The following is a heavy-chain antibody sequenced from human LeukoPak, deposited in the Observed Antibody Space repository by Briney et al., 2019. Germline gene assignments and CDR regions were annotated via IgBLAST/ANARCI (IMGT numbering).Heavy chain of an antibody. CDR2: IYSSGST. V-gene: IGHV4-59*01. Sequence: SETLSLTCAVYGGSFSGYYWSWIRQPPGKQLEWIGYIYSSGSTNYNPSLKSRVTISLDTSKNQFSLKLSSVTAADTAVYYCARINYFDISGHYYDDYWGQGILVTVSS. CDR1: GGSFSGYY. CDR3: ARINYFDISGHYYDDY. J-gene: IGHJ4*02. D-gene: IGHD3-22*01.